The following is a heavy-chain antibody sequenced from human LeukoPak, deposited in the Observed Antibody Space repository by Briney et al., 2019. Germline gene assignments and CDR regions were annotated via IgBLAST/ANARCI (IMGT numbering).Heavy chain of an antibody. J-gene: IGHJ6*03. D-gene: IGHD3-3*01. Sequence: GGSLRLSCTASGFTFGDYAMSWVRQAPGKGLEWVSAISGSGGSTYYADSVKGRFTISRDNSKNTLYLQMSSLRAEDTAVYYCAKEDKGYYDFWSGYSEELLDLSHYYMDVWGKGTTVTVSS. V-gene: IGHV3-23*01. CDR2: ISGSGGST. CDR1: GFTFGDYA. CDR3: AKEDKGYYDFWSGYSEELLDLSHYYMDV.